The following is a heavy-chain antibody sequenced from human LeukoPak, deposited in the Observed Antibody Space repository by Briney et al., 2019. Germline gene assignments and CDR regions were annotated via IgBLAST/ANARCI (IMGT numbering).Heavy chain of an antibody. Sequence: PTGGSLRLSCAASGFTFSSYAMSWVRQAPGKGLEWVSAISGSGGSTYYADSVKGQFTISRDNSKNTLYLQMNSLRAEDTAVYYCAKGTYSSGWYAVDYWGQGTLVTVSS. CDR2: ISGSGGST. V-gene: IGHV3-23*01. J-gene: IGHJ4*02. CDR3: AKGTYSSGWYAVDY. CDR1: GFTFSSYA. D-gene: IGHD6-19*01.